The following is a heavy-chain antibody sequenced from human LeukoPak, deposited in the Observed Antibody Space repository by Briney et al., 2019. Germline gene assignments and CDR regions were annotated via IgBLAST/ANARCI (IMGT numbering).Heavy chain of an antibody. Sequence: PGGSLRLSCAASGFTFSSYSMNWVRQAPGKGLEWVSSISSSSSYIYYADSVKGRFTISRDNAKNSLYLQMNSLRAEDTAVYYCARDSRTGYSYGLRGDIFDYWGQGTLVTVSS. J-gene: IGHJ4*02. V-gene: IGHV3-21*01. CDR3: ARDSRTGYSYGLRGDIFDY. CDR2: ISSSSSYI. D-gene: IGHD5-18*01. CDR1: GFTFSSYS.